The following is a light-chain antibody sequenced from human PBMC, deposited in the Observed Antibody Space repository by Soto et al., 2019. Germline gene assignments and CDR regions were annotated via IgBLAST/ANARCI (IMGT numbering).Light chain of an antibody. Sequence: QSALTQPASVSESPGQSVTISCTGTSSDVGAYKYVSWYQQHPDRAPKLVIYDVCYRPSGVSTRFSGSKSGNTASLTISGLQAEDEADYYCSSYTSSSTYVFGTGTKLTVL. CDR2: DVC. J-gene: IGLJ1*01. CDR1: SSDVGAYKY. V-gene: IGLV2-14*01. CDR3: SSYTSSSTYV.